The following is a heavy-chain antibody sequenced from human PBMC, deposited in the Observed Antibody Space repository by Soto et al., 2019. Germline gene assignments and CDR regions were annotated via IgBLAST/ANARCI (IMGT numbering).Heavy chain of an antibody. CDR2: FDPEDGET. CDR3: ATWTVITGFESRYPVYYYGMDV. D-gene: IGHD3-10*01. Sequence: GASVKVSCKDSGYTLTELSMHWVRQAPGKGLEWMGGFDPEDGETIYAQKFQGRVTMTEDTSTDTAYMELSSLRSEDTAVYYCATWTVITGFESRYPVYYYGMDVWGQGTTVTVSS. V-gene: IGHV1-24*01. CDR1: GYTLTELS. J-gene: IGHJ6*02.